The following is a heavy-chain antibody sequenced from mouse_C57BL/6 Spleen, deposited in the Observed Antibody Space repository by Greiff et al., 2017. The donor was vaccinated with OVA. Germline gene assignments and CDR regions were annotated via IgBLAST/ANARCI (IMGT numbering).Heavy chain of an antibody. CDR1: GYTFTGYF. V-gene: IGHV1-20*01. CDR2: INPYNGDT. CDR3: ARWTFDY. J-gene: IGHJ2*01. Sequence: EVQLQESGPELVKPGDSVKISCKASGYTFTGYFMNWVMQSHGKSLEWIGRINPYNGDTFYNQKFKGKATLTVDKSSSTAHMELRSLTSEDSAVYYCARWTFDYWGQGTTLTVSS.